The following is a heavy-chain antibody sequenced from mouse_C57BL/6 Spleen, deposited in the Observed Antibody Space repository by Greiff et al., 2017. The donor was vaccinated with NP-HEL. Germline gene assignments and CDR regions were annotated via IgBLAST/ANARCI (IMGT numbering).Heavy chain of an antibody. CDR2: ISYDGSN. CDR1: GYSITSGYY. V-gene: IGHV3-6*01. J-gene: IGHJ2*01. D-gene: IGHD1-1*01. Sequence: DVKLQESGPGLVKPSQSLSLTCSVTGYSITSGYYWNWIRQFPGNKLEWMGYISYDGSNNYNPSLKNRISITRDTSKNQFFLKLNSVTTEDTATYYCARGYYGSFDYWGQGTTLTVSS. CDR3: ARGYYGSFDY.